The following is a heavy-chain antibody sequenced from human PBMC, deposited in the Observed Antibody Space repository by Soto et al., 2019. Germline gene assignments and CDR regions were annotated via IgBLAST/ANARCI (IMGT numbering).Heavy chain of an antibody. V-gene: IGHV3-23*01. D-gene: IGHD3-9*01. Sequence: GGSLRLSCAASGFTFSSYAMSWVRQAPGKGLEWVSAISGSGGSTYYADSVKGRFTISRDNSKNTLYLQMNSLRAEDTAVYYCAKDMRTNYDILTGYPRWGQGTLVTVSS. CDR3: AKDMRTNYDILTGYPR. CDR2: ISGSGGST. J-gene: IGHJ4*02. CDR1: GFTFSSYA.